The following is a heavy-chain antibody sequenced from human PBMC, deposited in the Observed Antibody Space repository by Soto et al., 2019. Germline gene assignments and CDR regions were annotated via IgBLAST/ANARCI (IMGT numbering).Heavy chain of an antibody. J-gene: IGHJ6*02. D-gene: IGHD6-13*01. CDR3: ARDNGAAAGTASGMDV. V-gene: IGHV4-59*12. Sequence: SETLSLTCTVSGGSISSYYWSWIRQPPGKGLEWIGYIYYSGSTNYNPSLKSRVTISVDTSKNQFSLKLSSVTAADTAVYYCARDNGAAAGTASGMDVWGQGTTVTVSS. CDR2: IYYSGST. CDR1: GGSISSYY.